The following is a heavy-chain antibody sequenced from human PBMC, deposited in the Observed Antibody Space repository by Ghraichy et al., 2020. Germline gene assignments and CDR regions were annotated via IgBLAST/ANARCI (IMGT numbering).Heavy chain of an antibody. D-gene: IGHD5-18*01. CDR2: ISTNSRYI. CDR1: GFTFNTYN. CDR3: ARDVARGYSYGRGVYGSDV. J-gene: IGHJ6*02. V-gene: IGHV3-21*01. Sequence: GGSLRLSCAGSGFTFNTYNINWVRQAPGKGLEWVSFISTNSRYIYYADSVKGRFTISRDNAKNSLYLQMNSLRVEDTAVYYCARDVARGYSYGRGVYGSDVWGQGTTVTVSS.